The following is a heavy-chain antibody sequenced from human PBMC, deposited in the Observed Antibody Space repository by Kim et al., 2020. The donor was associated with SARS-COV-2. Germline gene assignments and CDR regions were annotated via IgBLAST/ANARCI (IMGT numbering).Heavy chain of an antibody. D-gene: IGHD3-10*01. CDR1: GGSISSYY. Sequence: SETLSLTCTVSGGSISSYYWSWIRQPPGKGLEWIGYFYYSGSTNYNPSLKRRVTISVDTSKNKFSLKLSSVTAADTAVYYCARPDRENYYGSGSYYNVWGQRALVTVSS. CDR3: ARPDRENYYGSGSYYNV. V-gene: IGHV4-59*01. J-gene: IGHJ1*01. CDR2: FYYSGST.